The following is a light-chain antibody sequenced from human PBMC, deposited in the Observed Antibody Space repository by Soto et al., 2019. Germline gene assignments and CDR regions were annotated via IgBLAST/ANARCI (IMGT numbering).Light chain of an antibody. CDR1: ESVSSW. CDR2: KAS. CDR3: QQYNAYPLT. V-gene: IGKV1-5*03. Sequence: DIPMTQSPSPLSASVGDRVTITCRASESVSSWLAWYQQYPGKAPKLLIYKASRLESGVPSRFRGSGSGTELTLNISSLQPDDFATYYCQQYNAYPLTFGGGTKV. J-gene: IGKJ4*01.